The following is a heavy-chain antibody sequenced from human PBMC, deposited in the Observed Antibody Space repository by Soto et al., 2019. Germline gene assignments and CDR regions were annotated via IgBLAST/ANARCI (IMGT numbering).Heavy chain of an antibody. J-gene: IGHJ4*02. D-gene: IGHD3-9*01. CDR2: ISYDGKRE. CDR1: RGTFSNSG. V-gene: IGHV3-30*12. CDR3: ARAGGSRAFDWPYFDS. Sequence: GGSRRLSCAASRGTFSNSGIHWVRHAPGKGLEWLTVISYDGKREYYADSVQGRFTISRDNTKNSLYLEMNSLRGDDTGIYYCARAGGSRAFDWPYFDSWGQGTPVTVSS.